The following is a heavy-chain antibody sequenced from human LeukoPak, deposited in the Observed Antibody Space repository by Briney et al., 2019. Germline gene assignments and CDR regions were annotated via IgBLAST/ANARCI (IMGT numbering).Heavy chain of an antibody. J-gene: IGHJ4*02. CDR2: TSYDERNK. V-gene: IGHV3-30*04. Sequence: AGGSLRLSCAASGFTFNNYAMHWVRQAPGKGLEWVAVTSYDERNKYYADSVKGRFTVSRDNSKNTLYLQMNSLRAEDTAVYYCARQEISSGWFFDYWGQGTLVTVSS. D-gene: IGHD6-19*01. CDR3: ARQEISSGWFFDY. CDR1: GFTFNNYA.